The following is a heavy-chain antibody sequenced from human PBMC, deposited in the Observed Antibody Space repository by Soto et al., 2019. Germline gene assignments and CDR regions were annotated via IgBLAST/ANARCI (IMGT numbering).Heavy chain of an antibody. V-gene: IGHV3-11*05. CDR2: ISHSETYT. Sequence: QVQLVESGGGLVKPGGSLRLSCVASGFAFSDYYMSWIRQAPGKGPQWVSYISHSETYTNYADSVKGRFTISRDNAKNSLYLQMNSLRAEDTAVYYGARGPDYYGSGSYFRTASFDPWGQGTLVTVSS. CDR1: GFAFSDYY. J-gene: IGHJ5*02. CDR3: ARGPDYYGSGSYFRTASFDP. D-gene: IGHD3-10*01.